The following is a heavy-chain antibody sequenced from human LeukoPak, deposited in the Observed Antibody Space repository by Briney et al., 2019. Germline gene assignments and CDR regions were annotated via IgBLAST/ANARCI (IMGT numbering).Heavy chain of an antibody. Sequence: SETLSLTCAISGDSVSRNSAAWNWIRQSPSRDLEWLGRTYYKSKWYNDYAVSVKSRITINPDTSKNQFSLQLKSVTPEDTAVYYCARAPIVGATHIDYWGQGTLVTVSS. CDR2: TYYKSKWYN. V-gene: IGHV6-1*01. J-gene: IGHJ4*02. D-gene: IGHD1-26*01. CDR1: GDSVSRNSAA. CDR3: ARAPIVGATHIDY.